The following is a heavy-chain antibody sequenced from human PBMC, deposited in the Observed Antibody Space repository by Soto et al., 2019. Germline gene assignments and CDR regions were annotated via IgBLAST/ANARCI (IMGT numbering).Heavy chain of an antibody. Sequence: ASVKVSCKVPGYTLTELSMHWVRQAPGKGLEWMGGFDPEDGETIYAQKFQGRVTMTEDTSTDTAYMELSSLRSEDTAVYYCAAIPYGSGSSFDYWGQGTLVTVSS. CDR3: AAIPYGSGSSFDY. CDR2: FDPEDGET. V-gene: IGHV1-24*01. CDR1: GYTLTELS. J-gene: IGHJ4*02. D-gene: IGHD3-10*01.